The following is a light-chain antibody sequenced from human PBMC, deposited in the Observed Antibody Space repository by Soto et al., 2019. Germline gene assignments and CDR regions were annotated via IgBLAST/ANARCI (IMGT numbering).Light chain of an antibody. J-gene: IGLJ1*01. CDR2: DVS. CDR3: SSYTTFITRV. V-gene: IGLV2-14*01. CDR1: SSDIGAYNY. Sequence: QSALTQPASVSGSPGQSITISCTGTSSDIGAYNYVSWFQQHPGKAPKLMIYDVSNRPSGVSNRFSGSKSGNTASLTISGLQADDEADYYCSSYTTFITRVFGTGTKLTVL.